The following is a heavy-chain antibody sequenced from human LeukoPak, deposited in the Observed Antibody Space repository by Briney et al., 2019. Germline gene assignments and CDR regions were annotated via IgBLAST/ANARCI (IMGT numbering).Heavy chain of an antibody. D-gene: IGHD4-23*01. J-gene: IGHJ4*02. CDR1: GFTFSNYG. Sequence: GGSLRLSCAASGFTFSNYGMHWVRQPPGKGLMWVSRINNDGSGATYADSVKGRFTISRDNAKNTLYLQMNSLRVDDTAVYYCALTSVGFDHWGQGALVTVSP. V-gene: IGHV3-74*03. CDR3: ALTSVGFDH. CDR2: INNDGSGA.